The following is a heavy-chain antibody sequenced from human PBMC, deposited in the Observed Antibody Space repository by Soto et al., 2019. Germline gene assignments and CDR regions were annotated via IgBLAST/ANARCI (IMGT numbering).Heavy chain of an antibody. CDR2: IWYDGSNK. J-gene: IGHJ4*02. V-gene: IGHV3-33*01. D-gene: IGHD2-2*02. CDR1: GFTFSSYG. Sequence: GGSLRLSCAASGFTFSSYGMHWVRQAPGKGLEWVAVIWYDGSNKYYADSVKGRFTISRDNSKNTLYLQMNSLRAEDTAVYYCARGVRVVPAAILDYWGQGTLVTVSS. CDR3: ARGVRVVPAAILDY.